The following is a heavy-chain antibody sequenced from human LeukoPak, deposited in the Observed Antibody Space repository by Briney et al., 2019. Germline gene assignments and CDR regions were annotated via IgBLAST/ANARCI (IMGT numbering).Heavy chain of an antibody. J-gene: IGHJ3*02. CDR2: INPNSGGA. V-gene: IGHV1-2*06. Sequence: GASVKVSCKASGYTFTGHYMHWLRQAPGQGLEWMGRINPNSGGANYAQKFQGRVTMTRDTSISTAYMELSGLRSDDTAVYYCARDREVGSTDDAFDIWGQGTRVIVSS. CDR1: GYTFTGHY. CDR3: ARDREVGSTDDAFDI. D-gene: IGHD1-26*01.